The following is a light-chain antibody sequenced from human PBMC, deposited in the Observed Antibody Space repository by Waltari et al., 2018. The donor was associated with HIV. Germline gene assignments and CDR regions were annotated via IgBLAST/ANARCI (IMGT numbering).Light chain of an antibody. Sequence: EIVLTQSPGTLSLSPGERATLSCRASQSVSSSYLAWYQQKPGQAPRLLISGASSRATGIPDRCSGSGSGTDFTLTISRLEPEDFAVYYCQQYGSSPFTFGPGTKVDIK. V-gene: IGKV3-20*01. CDR1: QSVSSSY. J-gene: IGKJ3*01. CDR2: GAS. CDR3: QQYGSSPFT.